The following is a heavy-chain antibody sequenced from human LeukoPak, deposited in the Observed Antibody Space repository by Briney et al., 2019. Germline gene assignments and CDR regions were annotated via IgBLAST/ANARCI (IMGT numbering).Heavy chain of an antibody. CDR3: ARGIDY. J-gene: IGHJ4*02. CDR2: INWNGGST. Sequence: PSETLSLTCAVYGGSFSGYYWSWVRQAPGKGLEWVSGINWNGGSTGYADSVKGRFTISRDNAKNSLYLQMNSLRAEDTALYYCARGIDYWGQGTLVTVSS. V-gene: IGHV3-20*04. CDR1: GGSFSGYY.